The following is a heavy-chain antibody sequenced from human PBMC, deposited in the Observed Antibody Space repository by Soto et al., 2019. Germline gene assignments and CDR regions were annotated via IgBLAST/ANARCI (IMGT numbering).Heavy chain of an antibody. CDR2: ISYSGST. CDR1: GGSISSGGYY. V-gene: IGHV4-31*03. CDR3: AKADDYDSSGYYYFDY. D-gene: IGHD3-22*01. J-gene: IGHJ4*02. Sequence: SETLSLTCTVSGGSISSGGYYWSWILQHPGTGPEWIGYISYSGSTYYNPSLKSRVTISVDTSGNQFCLKLRSVGAADTAVYCCAKADDYDSSGYYYFDYWGQGALVTVSS.